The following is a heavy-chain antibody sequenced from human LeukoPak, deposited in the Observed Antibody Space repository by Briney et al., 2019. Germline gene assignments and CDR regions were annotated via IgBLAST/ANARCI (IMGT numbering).Heavy chain of an antibody. CDR3: SRESGPFCPFGY. D-gene: IGHD1-26*01. CDR1: GGSISRTNW. Sequence: PSGTLSFTCGVSGGSISRTNWPRWVRPPPRQGLEWSGGISLAWQTNYNPSLHGRVTMSLHKSSNQPPLHLTSVTAADTATYFCSRESGPFCPFGYWGQGPLVIVSS. CDR2: ISLAWQT. V-gene: IGHV4-4*02. J-gene: IGHJ4*02.